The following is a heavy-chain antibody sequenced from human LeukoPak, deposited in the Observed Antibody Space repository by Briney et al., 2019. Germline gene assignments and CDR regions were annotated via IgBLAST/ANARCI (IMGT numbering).Heavy chain of an antibody. Sequence: PSETLSLTCAVYGGSFSGYYWSWIRQPPGKGLEWIGEINHSGSTNYNPSLKSRVTISVDTSKNQFSLKLSPVTAADTAVYYCARRSRYSSPLGPNWFDPWGQGTLVTVSS. CDR3: ARRSRYSSPLGPNWFDP. CDR1: GGSFSGYY. J-gene: IGHJ5*02. D-gene: IGHD6-19*01. CDR2: INHSGST. V-gene: IGHV4-34*01.